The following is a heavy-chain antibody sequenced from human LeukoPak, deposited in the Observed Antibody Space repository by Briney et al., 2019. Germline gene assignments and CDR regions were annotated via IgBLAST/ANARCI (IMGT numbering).Heavy chain of an antibody. CDR3: ARDYDFWSGHP. J-gene: IGHJ5*02. Sequence: GGSLRLSCAASGFTFSSYAMHWVRQAPGKGLEWVAVISYDGSNKYYADSVKGRFTISRDNSKNTLYLQMNSLRSEDTAVYYCARDYDFWSGHPWGQGTLVTVSS. CDR1: GFTFSSYA. D-gene: IGHD3-3*01. CDR2: ISYDGSNK. V-gene: IGHV3-30*04.